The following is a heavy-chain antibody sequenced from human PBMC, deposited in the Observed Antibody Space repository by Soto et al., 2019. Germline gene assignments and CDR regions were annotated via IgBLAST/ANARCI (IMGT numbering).Heavy chain of an antibody. CDR1: GFNFSLYA. D-gene: IGHD3-16*01. Sequence: EVQLLESGGGLIQPGGSLRLSCVASGFNFSLYAMNWVRQAPGKGVEWVSTITRVGGNTYYADSVQGRFTMSRDNSVNTLHLQTNSLRVDDTAVYYCAKDRPLTSLGSSFDLWGQGTLVTVSS. V-gene: IGHV3-23*01. J-gene: IGHJ4*02. CDR2: ITRVGGNT. CDR3: AKDRPLTSLGSSFDL.